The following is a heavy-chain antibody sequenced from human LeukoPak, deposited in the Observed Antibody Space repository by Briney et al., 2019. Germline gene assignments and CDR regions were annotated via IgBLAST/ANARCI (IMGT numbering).Heavy chain of an antibody. J-gene: IGHJ5*02. V-gene: IGHV1-2*02. D-gene: IGHD2-2*01. CDR1: GYTFTGYY. CDR3: ARDPAVVVPAAIRQFWFDP. CDR2: INPNSGGT. Sequence: ASVKVSCKASGYTFTGYYMHWVRQAPGQGLEWMGWINPNSGGTNYAQKFQGRVTMTRDTSISTAYMELSRLRSGDTAVYYCARDPAVVVPAAIRQFWFDPWGQGTLVTVSS.